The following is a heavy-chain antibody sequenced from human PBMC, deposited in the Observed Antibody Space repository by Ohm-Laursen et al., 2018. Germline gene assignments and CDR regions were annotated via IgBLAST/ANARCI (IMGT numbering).Heavy chain of an antibody. CDR1: GGSVRSGSYH. J-gene: IGHJ6*02. Sequence: SDTLSLTCAVSGGSVRSGSYHWSWIRQPPGKGLEWIAYIQSSGNTNYNPSLKSRVTMSVDMSKNQLSLKVNSVTAADTAVYYCARDLGFAAPMDVWGQGTTVTVSS. D-gene: IGHD7-27*01. CDR3: ARDLGFAAPMDV. V-gene: IGHV4-61*01. CDR2: IQSSGNT.